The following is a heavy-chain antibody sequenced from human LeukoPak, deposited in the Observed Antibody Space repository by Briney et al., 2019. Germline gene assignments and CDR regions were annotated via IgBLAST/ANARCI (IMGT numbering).Heavy chain of an antibody. CDR2: IKQDGSVN. CDR3: SRGSTTVTV. D-gene: IGHD4-17*01. CDR1: GFTLSSYW. J-gene: IGHJ4*02. Sequence: GGSLRLSCAASGFTLSSYWMSWVRHAPGKGLDWVAKIKQDGSVNHYADSVKGRFTISRENGKNSLYLQMNSRRAEDTAVYYCSRGSTTVTVWGQGTLVTVSS. V-gene: IGHV3-7*01.